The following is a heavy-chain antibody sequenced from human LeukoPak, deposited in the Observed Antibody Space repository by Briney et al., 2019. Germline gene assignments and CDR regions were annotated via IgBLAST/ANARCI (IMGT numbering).Heavy chain of an antibody. CDR1: GFTFSSYA. V-gene: IGHV3-30-3*01. CDR2: ISYDGSNK. D-gene: IGHD3-22*01. CDR3: ARDSRGRTNSGSYGMDV. Sequence: PGGSLRLSCAASGFTFSSYAMHWVRQAPGKGLEWVAVISYDGSNKYYADSVKGRFTISRDNSKNTLYLQMNSLRAEDTAVYYCARDSRGRTNSGSYGMDVWGQGTTVTVSS. J-gene: IGHJ6*02.